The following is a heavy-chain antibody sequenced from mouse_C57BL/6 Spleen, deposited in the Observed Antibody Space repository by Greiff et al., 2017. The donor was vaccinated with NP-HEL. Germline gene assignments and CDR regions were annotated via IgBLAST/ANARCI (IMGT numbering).Heavy chain of an antibody. J-gene: IGHJ3*01. CDR1: GFSLTSYG. V-gene: IGHV2-2*01. CDR3: ARDYDGAWFAY. D-gene: IGHD2-4*01. CDR2: IWSGGST. Sequence: VMLVESGPGLVQPSQSLSITCTVSGFSLTSYGVHWVRQSPGKGLEWLGVIWSGGSTDYNAAFISRLSISKDNSKSQVFFKMNSLQADDTAIYYCARDYDGAWFAYWGQGTLVTVSA.